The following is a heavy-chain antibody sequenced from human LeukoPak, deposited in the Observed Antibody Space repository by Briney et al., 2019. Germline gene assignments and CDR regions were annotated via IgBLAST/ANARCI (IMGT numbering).Heavy chain of an antibody. V-gene: IGHV4-38-2*02. Sequence: SETLSLTCTVSGYSISSGYYWGWIRQPPGKGLEWIGSIYHSGSTYYNPSLKSRVTISVDTSKNQFSLKLSSVTAADTAVYYCARAVTTVVTPDDWGQGTLVTVSS. CDR2: IYHSGST. CDR1: GYSISSGYY. J-gene: IGHJ4*02. D-gene: IGHD4-23*01. CDR3: ARAVTTVVTPDD.